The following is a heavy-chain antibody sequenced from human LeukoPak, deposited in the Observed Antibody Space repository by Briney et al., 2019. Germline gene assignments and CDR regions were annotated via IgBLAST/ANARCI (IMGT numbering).Heavy chain of an antibody. J-gene: IGHJ3*02. CDR1: GGSISSSNW. V-gene: IGHV4-4*02. CDR2: IYHSGST. CDR3: ASDNCGGDCSGAFDI. D-gene: IGHD2-21*02. Sequence: PSETLSLTCAVSGGSISSSNWWSWVRQPPGKGLEWIGEIYHSGSTNYNPSLKSRVTISVDKSKNQFSLKLSSVTAADTAVYYCASDNCGGDCSGAFDIWGQGTMVTVSS.